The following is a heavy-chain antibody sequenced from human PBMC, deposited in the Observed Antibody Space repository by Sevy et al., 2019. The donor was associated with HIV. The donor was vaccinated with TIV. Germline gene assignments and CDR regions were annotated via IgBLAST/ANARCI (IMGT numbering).Heavy chain of an antibody. Sequence: GGSLRLSCAATGFTFSSYAMHWVRQAPGKGLEWVAVISYDGSNKYYPDSVKGRFTISRDNSKNTLYLQMNSLRPEDTAVYYCARGSIRWYDILTGGFDPWGQGTLVTVSS. CDR3: ARGSIRWYDILTGGFDP. CDR2: ISYDGSNK. V-gene: IGHV3-30-3*01. D-gene: IGHD3-9*01. CDR1: GFTFSSYA. J-gene: IGHJ5*02.